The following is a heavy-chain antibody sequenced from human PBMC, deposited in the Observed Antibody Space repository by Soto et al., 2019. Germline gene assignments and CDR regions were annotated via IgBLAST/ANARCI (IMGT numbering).Heavy chain of an antibody. CDR3: TTGRDDFWSGYPHFDY. D-gene: IGHD3-3*01. J-gene: IGHJ4*02. Sequence: EVQLVESGGGLVKPGGSLRLSCAASGFTFSNAWMSWVRQAPGKGLEWVGRIKSKTDGGTTDYAAPVKGRFTISRDDSKNTLYLQMNSLKTEVTAVYYCTTGRDDFWSGYPHFDYWGQGTLVTVSS. V-gene: IGHV3-15*01. CDR1: GFTFSNAW. CDR2: IKSKTDGGTT.